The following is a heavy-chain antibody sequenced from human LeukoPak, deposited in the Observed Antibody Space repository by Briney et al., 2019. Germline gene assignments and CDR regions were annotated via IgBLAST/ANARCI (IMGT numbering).Heavy chain of an antibody. J-gene: IGHJ4*02. V-gene: IGHV4-39*01. CDR1: GDSTSSDRYY. CDR3: ARGRPYSGGYHLDC. CDR2: IYYSGST. D-gene: IGHD1-26*01. Sequence: PSETLSLTCTISGDSTSSDRYYGGWVRQPPGKGLEWIGNIYYSGSTYYNPSLKSRVAMSVDTSKNQFFLKLNSVTAADTAVYYCARGRPYSGGYHLDCWGQGTLVTVSP.